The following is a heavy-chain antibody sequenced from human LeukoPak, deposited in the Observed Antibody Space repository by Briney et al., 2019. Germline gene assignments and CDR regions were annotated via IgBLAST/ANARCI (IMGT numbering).Heavy chain of an antibody. J-gene: IGHJ4*02. CDR1: GLILYNYE. V-gene: IGHV3-48*03. D-gene: IGHD6-13*01. CDR2: ISGSGSPM. Sequence: GGSLRLSCAPSGLILYNYEMKSARQAPGKGLEWVSSISGSGSPMYYADSVKGRFIISRDNGKDSVSLQMNRLRAEDTAVYFCARDRGISAGSDFDYWGQGTLVTVSS. CDR3: ARDRGISAGSDFDY.